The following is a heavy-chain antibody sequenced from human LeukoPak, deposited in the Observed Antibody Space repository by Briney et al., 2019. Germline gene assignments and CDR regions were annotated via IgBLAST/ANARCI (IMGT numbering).Heavy chain of an antibody. CDR1: GYTFTGYY. V-gene: IGHV1-2*02. CDR3: ARGRGYYDFWSGYYPGY. Sequence: ASVKVSCKASGYTFTGYYMHWVRQAPGQGLEWMGWINPNSGSTNYAQKFQCRVTMTRDTSISTAYMELSRLRSDDTAVYYCARGRGYYDFWSGYYPGYWGQGTLVTVSS. J-gene: IGHJ4*02. CDR2: INPNSGST. D-gene: IGHD3-3*01.